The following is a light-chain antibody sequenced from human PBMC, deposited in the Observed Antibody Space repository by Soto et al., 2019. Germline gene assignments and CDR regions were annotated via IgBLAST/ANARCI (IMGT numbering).Light chain of an antibody. J-gene: IGKJ4*01. Sequence: EFVLTQSPGTLSLSPGERATLPCRASQTVRNNYLAWYQRKPGQAPRLLIYDASSRATGIPDRFSGGGSGTDFTLTISRLEPEDFAVYYCQQFSSYPLTFGGGTKVDIK. V-gene: IGKV3-20*01. CDR1: QTVRNNY. CDR2: DAS. CDR3: QQFSSYPLT.